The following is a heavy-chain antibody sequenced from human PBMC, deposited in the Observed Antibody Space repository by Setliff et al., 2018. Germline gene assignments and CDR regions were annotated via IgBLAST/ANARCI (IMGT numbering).Heavy chain of an antibody. D-gene: IGHD2-15*01. CDR1: GESFSNNY. Sequence: PSETLSLTCSVYGESFSNNYWSWIRQTPGKGLEWIGESNHGGSTSYHPSLKSRLTMSVDTSKNQFSLKLTSVTAADTAVYYCARDLRYCSGGTCYSAFDFWGQGTLVTISS. CDR2: SNHGGST. J-gene: IGHJ4*02. CDR3: ARDLRYCSGGTCYSAFDF. V-gene: IGHV4-34*01.